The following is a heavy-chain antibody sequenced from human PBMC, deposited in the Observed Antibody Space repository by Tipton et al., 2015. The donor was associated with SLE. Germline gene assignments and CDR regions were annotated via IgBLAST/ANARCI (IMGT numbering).Heavy chain of an antibody. V-gene: IGHV1-69*01. CDR2: IIPVFHTA. J-gene: IGHJ4*02. CDR1: GGTFSSYA. CDR3: ARGYSNRWRYFDY. Sequence: SGPEVKVSCKASGGTFSSYAISWVRQAPGQGLEWMGGIIPVFHTANYAQKFQGRVTITADESPNTAYMELSSLRSEDTAVYYWARGYSNRWRYFDYWGQGTLVTVSS. D-gene: IGHD6-13*01.